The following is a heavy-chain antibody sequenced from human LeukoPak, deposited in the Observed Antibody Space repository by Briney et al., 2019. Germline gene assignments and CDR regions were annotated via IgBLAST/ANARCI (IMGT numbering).Heavy chain of an antibody. Sequence: GGSLRLSCTASGFTFSSYSMNWVRQAPGKGLEWVSYISSSSSSTIYYADSVKGRFTISRDNAKNSLYLQMNSLRAEDTAVYYCARSPARGYSYGYVNWFDPWGQGTLVTVSS. CDR1: GFTFSSYS. CDR2: ISSSSSSTI. J-gene: IGHJ5*02. CDR3: ARSPARGYSYGYVNWFDP. D-gene: IGHD5-18*01. V-gene: IGHV3-48*04.